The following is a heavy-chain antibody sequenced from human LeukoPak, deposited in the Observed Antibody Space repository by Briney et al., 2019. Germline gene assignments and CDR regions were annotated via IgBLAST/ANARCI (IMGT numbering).Heavy chain of an antibody. Sequence: GGSLRLSCAASGFAFSNFWMSWVRQAPGKGLEWVANIRQDGSDKYYVASVKGRFTISRDNAKNSLYLQMNSMTAEDTAVYYCATSHDSSGNNWGQGTLVTVSS. J-gene: IGHJ4*02. V-gene: IGHV3-7*01. D-gene: IGHD3-22*01. CDR2: IRQDGSDK. CDR1: GFAFSNFW. CDR3: ATSHDSSGNN.